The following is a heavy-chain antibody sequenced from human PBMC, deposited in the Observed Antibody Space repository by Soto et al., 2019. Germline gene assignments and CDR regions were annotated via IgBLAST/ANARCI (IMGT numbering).Heavy chain of an antibody. CDR1: GGSISRNSFY. Sequence: SETLSLTCTVSGGSISRNSFYWGWIRQPPGKGLEWIGNIYYSGSTYYNPSLKSRVTISVDTSKNQFSLKLSSVTAADTAVYYCATSPRYSSSWYGYYWGQGTLVTVSS. D-gene: IGHD6-13*01. CDR3: ATSPRYSSSWYGYY. V-gene: IGHV4-39*07. CDR2: IYYSGST. J-gene: IGHJ4*02.